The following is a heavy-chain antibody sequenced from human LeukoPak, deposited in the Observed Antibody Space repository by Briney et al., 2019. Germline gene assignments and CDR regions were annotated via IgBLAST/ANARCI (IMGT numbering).Heavy chain of an antibody. CDR2: INSDGSST. V-gene: IGHV3-74*01. Sequence: GSLRLSCAASGFTFSSYWMHWVRQAPGKGLVWVSRINSDGSSTSYADSVKGRFTISRDNAKNTLYLQMNSLRAEDTAVYYCARARGVTMVRGVINPAVGFDPWGQGTLVTVSS. CDR3: ARARGVTMVRGVINPAVGFDP. D-gene: IGHD3-10*01. CDR1: GFTFSSYW. J-gene: IGHJ5*02.